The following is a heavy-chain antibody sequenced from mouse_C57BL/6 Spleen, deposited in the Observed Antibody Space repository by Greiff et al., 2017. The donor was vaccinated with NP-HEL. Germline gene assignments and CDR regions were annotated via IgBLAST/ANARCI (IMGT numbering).Heavy chain of an antibody. CDR1: GYAFSSSW. Sequence: LVEPGASVKISCKASGYAFSSSWMNWVKQRPGKGLEWIGRIYPGDGDTNYNGKFKGKATLTADKSSSTAYMQLSSLTSEDSAVYFCARGNYGSDFDYWGQGTTLTVSS. CDR3: ARGNYGSDFDY. CDR2: IYPGDGDT. V-gene: IGHV1-82*01. J-gene: IGHJ2*01. D-gene: IGHD1-1*01.